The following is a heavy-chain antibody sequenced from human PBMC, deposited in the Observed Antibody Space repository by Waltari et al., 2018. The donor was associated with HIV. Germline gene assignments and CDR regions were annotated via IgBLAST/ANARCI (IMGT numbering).Heavy chain of an antibody. Sequence: EVQLVESGGGLVQPGGSLRLSCAAFGFTVSSTYMSWVRQAQGKGLEWVSVIYSGGSTYYADSVKGRFTISRDNSKNTLYLQMNSLRAEDTAVYYCASIAYCGGDCYPRGMDVWGQGTTVTVSS. CDR1: GFTVSSTY. J-gene: IGHJ6*02. CDR2: IYSGGST. V-gene: IGHV3-66*01. CDR3: ASIAYCGGDCYPRGMDV. D-gene: IGHD2-21*02.